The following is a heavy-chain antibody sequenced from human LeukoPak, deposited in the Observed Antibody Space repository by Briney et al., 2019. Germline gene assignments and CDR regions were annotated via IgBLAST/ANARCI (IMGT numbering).Heavy chain of an antibody. CDR3: ARDGEDYYYYYMDV. Sequence: PSETLSLTCTVSGGSISSSSYYWGWIRQPPGKGLAWIGSIYYSGSTYYNPSLKSRVTISVDTSKNQFSLKLSSVTAADTAVYYCARDGEDYYYYYMDVWGKGTTVTVSS. J-gene: IGHJ6*03. CDR2: IYYSGST. D-gene: IGHD3-10*01. CDR1: GGSISSSSYY. V-gene: IGHV4-39*07.